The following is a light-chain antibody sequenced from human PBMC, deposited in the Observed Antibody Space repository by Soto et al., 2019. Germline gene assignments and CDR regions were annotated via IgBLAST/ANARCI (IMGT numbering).Light chain of an antibody. V-gene: IGKV1-5*03. J-gene: IGKJ1*01. CDR2: KAS. CDR1: QSINRW. CDR3: QQSYIPPWT. Sequence: DIQMTQSPSTLSASVGDRVTITCRASQSINRWLAWYQQKPGKAPKLLIYKASTLESGVPSRFSGGGIGTEFSLSISSLQPDDFATYYCQQSYIPPWTFGQGTKVDI.